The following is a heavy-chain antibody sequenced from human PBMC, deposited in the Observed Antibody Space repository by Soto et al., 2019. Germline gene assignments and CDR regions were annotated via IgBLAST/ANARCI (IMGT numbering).Heavy chain of an antibody. Sequence: SETLSLTCGVYGGSFRNYYWSWIRQPPGKGLEWIGEINHSGSTNYNPSLKSRVTISVDTSKNQFSLKLSSVTAADTAVYYCARSTRAIAVAGTFHYYYYYGMDVWGQGTTVTVSS. CDR2: INHSGST. CDR1: GGSFRNYY. J-gene: IGHJ6*02. D-gene: IGHD6-19*01. CDR3: ARSTRAIAVAGTFHYYYYYGMDV. V-gene: IGHV4-34*01.